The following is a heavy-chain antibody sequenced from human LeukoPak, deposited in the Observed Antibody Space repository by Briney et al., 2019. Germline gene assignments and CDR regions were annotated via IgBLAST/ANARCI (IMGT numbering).Heavy chain of an antibody. D-gene: IGHD3-22*01. J-gene: IGHJ4*02. CDR1: GYTFTGYY. Sequence: ASVKVSCKASGYTFTGYYIHWVRQAPGQGLEWMGWINPNSGVTHYPQKFQGRVTMTRDTSISTAYMELSRLRSDDTAVYYCALISYYDSSGYYTFDYWGQGTLVTVSS. V-gene: IGHV1-2*02. CDR3: ALISYYDSSGYYTFDY. CDR2: INPNSGVT.